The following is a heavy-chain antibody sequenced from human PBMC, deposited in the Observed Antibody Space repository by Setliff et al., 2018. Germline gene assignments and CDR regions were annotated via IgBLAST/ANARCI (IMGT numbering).Heavy chain of an antibody. Sequence: PSETLSLTCTVSGASVRTYYWSWIRQPPGKGLEWIGYIYYSGSTNYNPSLKSRVTISVDTSKNQFSLKLSFVTAADTAVYYCARERSYYYDSSGFYYEGRHFDYWGQGTLVTVSS. J-gene: IGHJ4*02. CDR3: ARERSYYYDSSGFYYEGRHFDY. V-gene: IGHV4-59*02. CDR2: IYYSGST. D-gene: IGHD3-22*01. CDR1: GASVRTYY.